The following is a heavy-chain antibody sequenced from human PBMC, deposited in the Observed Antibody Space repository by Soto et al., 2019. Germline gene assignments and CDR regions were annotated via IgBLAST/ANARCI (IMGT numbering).Heavy chain of an antibody. D-gene: IGHD3-10*01. Sequence: GASLKICYKASGDSFTSHCIGWVRQMPGNGLEWMGIIYPGDSDTRYSPSFQGQVTIAVDKSINTDNLQWSSLKASDTAMYYWSKNHYNGNYVDYWGQGTLVTVSS. V-gene: IGHV5-51*01. CDR3: SKNHYNGNYVDY. CDR1: GDSFTSHC. CDR2: IYPGDSDT. J-gene: IGHJ4*02.